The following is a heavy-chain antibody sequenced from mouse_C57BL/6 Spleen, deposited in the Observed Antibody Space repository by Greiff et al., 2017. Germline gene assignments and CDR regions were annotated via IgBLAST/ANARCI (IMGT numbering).Heavy chain of an antibody. D-gene: IGHD1-1*01. CDR3: ARSGSSYWYFDV. V-gene: IGHV1-64*01. J-gene: IGHJ1*03. CDR2: IHPNSGST. Sequence: VQLQQPGAELVKPGASVKLSCKASGYTFTRYWMHWVKQRPGQGLEWIGMIHPNSGSTNYNEKFKSKATLTVDKSSSTAYMQLSSLTSEDSAVYYCARSGSSYWYFDVWGTGTTVTVSS. CDR1: GYTFTRYW.